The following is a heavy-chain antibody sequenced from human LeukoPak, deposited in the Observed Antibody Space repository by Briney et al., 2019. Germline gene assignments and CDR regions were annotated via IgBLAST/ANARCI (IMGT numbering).Heavy chain of an antibody. CDR2: IYYCWST. J-gene: IGHJ4*02. CDR1: LGSISIYY. CDR3: ARLREDYVWGSYQKTYYFDY. V-gene: IGHV4-59*01. Sequence: SQTLSLTRTFSLGSISIYYWSGIRQPPGKGREGMGYIYYCWSTNYNPSLKSRVTISVDTSTNQFSLKLSSVTAADTAVHYCARLREDYVWGSYQKTYYFDYWGQGTLVTVSS. D-gene: IGHD3-16*02.